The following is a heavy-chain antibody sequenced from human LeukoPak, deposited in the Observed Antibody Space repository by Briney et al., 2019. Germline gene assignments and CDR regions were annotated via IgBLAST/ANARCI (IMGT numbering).Heavy chain of an antibody. CDR2: ISIDGSNY. J-gene: IGHJ4*02. V-gene: IGHV3-30-3*01. CDR1: GFNFNMFP. Sequence: GRSLRLSCVASGFNFNMFPLHWVRQAPGKGLEWVAVISIDGSNYLDADSVKGRFSISRDNSKNTVYLQMNSLRPEDTAMYFCARGLPDSPPSLDYWGQGTLVAVSS. D-gene: IGHD2-21*01. CDR3: ARGLPDSPPSLDY.